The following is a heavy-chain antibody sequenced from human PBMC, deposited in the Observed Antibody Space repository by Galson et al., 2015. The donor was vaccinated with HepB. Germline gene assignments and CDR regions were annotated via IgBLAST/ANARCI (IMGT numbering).Heavy chain of an antibody. D-gene: IGHD3-16*02. Sequence: TLSLTCSVSGGSISSTSHYWAWIRQPPGKGLEWIASIYYSGDTYYDPSLKSRVAMSVDTSEKQFSLRVSSVTAADTAVYYCVRALGGSYFYGMDVWGQGTTVTVSS. CDR1: GGSISSTSHY. J-gene: IGHJ6*02. CDR2: IYYSGDT. CDR3: VRALGGSYFYGMDV. V-gene: IGHV4-39*01.